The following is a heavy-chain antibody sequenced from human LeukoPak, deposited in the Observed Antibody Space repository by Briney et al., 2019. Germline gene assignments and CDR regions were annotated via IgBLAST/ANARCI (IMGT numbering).Heavy chain of an antibody. CDR3: ASNHPKEQLVPER. Sequence: SLGLXCAASGFAFSDYYXSWIRRAPGXGLXWVSYISSSGSTIYYSDSVKGRFTISRDNAKNSLYLQMNSLRAEDTAVYYCASNHPKEQLVPERWGQGTLVTVSS. J-gene: IGHJ4*02. CDR1: GFAFSDYY. V-gene: IGHV3-11*01. D-gene: IGHD6-13*01. CDR2: ISSSGSTI.